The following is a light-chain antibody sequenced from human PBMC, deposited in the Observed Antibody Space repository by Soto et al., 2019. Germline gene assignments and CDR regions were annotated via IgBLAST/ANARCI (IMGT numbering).Light chain of an antibody. CDR1: QSVSSY. V-gene: IGKV3-20*01. Sequence: EIVLTQSPGTLSLSPGERASLSCGASQSVSSYLAWYQQKPGQAPRLVIYGASNRATGIPDRVSGSGSGTDFTLTISRLEPEDFAVYYCQQYGSSPYTFGQGTRLEIK. CDR2: GAS. J-gene: IGKJ5*01. CDR3: QQYGSSPYT.